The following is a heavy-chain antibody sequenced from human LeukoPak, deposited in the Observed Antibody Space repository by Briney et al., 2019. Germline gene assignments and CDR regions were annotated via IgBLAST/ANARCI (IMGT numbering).Heavy chain of an antibody. V-gene: IGHV4-61*01. Sequence: PSETLSLTCTVSRGSVSSGSYYWNWIRQPPGKGLEWIGYIYYSGTTDYNPSLKSRVTISLDTSKNQFSLKLTSVTAADTAIYYCGRSEGVPYGSGTYYSHWIDPWGQGTLVTVSS. D-gene: IGHD3-10*01. CDR3: GRSEGVPYGSGTYYSHWIDP. CDR2: IYYSGTT. CDR1: RGSVSSGSYY. J-gene: IGHJ5*02.